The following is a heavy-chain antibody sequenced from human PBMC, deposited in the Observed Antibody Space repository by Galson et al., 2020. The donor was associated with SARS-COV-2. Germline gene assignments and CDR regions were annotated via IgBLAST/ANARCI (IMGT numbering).Heavy chain of an antibody. CDR3: AKDSTTVTHKNAFDI. D-gene: IGHD4-17*01. CDR2: IRYDGSNK. V-gene: IGHV3-30*02. Sequence: GESLKISCAASGFTFSSYGMHWVRQAPGKGLEWVAFIRYDGSNKYYADSVKGRFTISRDNSKNTLYLQMNSLRAEDTAVYYCAKDSTTVTHKNAFDIWGQGTMVTVSS. CDR1: GFTFSSYG. J-gene: IGHJ3*02.